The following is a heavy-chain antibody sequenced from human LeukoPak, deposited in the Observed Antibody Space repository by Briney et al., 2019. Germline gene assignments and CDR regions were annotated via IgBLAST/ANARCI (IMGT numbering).Heavy chain of an antibody. D-gene: IGHD2-2*01. J-gene: IGHJ3*02. Sequence: SETLSLTCTVSGGSFSSSTYYWGWLRQPPGKGLEWIGSIYYTGITYYSPSLRSRVTMSVDTPKNQFSLKLSSVTAADTAVYYCARSGGSSVTDAFDIWGQGTMVTVSS. V-gene: IGHV4-39*01. CDR3: ARSGGSSVTDAFDI. CDR1: GGSFSSSTYY. CDR2: IYYTGIT.